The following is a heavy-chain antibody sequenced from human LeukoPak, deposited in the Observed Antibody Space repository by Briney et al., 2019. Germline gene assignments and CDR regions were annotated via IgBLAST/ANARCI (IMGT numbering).Heavy chain of an antibody. J-gene: IGHJ6*03. CDR2: IIPIFGTA. Sequence: SVKVSCKASGCTFSSYAISWVRQAPGQGLEWMGGIIPIFGTANYAQKFQGRVTITTDESTSTAYMELSSLRSEDTAVYYCAKCGYSPYFYYYYMDVWGKGTTVTVSS. CDR3: AKCGYSPYFYYYYMDV. D-gene: IGHD5-18*01. V-gene: IGHV1-69*05. CDR1: GCTFSSYA.